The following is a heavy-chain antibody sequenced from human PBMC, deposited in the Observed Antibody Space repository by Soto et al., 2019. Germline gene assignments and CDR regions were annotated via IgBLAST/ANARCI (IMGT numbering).Heavy chain of an antibody. D-gene: IGHD6-6*01. J-gene: IGHJ4*02. CDR2: INHSGST. CDR3: ARAVAARIIDY. CDR1: GGSFSGYY. Sequence: SETLSLTCAVYGGSFSGYYWSWIRQPPGKGLEWIGEINHSGSTNYNPSLKSRVTISVDTSKNQFSLKLSSVTAADTAVYYCARAVAARIIDYWGQGTLVTVSS. V-gene: IGHV4-34*01.